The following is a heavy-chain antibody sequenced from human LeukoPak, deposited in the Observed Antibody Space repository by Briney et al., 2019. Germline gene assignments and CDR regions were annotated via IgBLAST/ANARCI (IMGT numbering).Heavy chain of an antibody. Sequence: ASVKVSCKASGYTFTSYDINWVRQATGQGLEWTGWMNPNGGNTGYAQKFQGRVTMTRNTSISTAYMELSSLRSEDTAVYYCARGREQLDYYYYYYMDVWGKGTTVIVSS. V-gene: IGHV1-8*01. CDR1: GYTFTSYD. J-gene: IGHJ6*03. CDR3: ARGREQLDYYYYYYMDV. D-gene: IGHD6-13*01. CDR2: MNPNGGNT.